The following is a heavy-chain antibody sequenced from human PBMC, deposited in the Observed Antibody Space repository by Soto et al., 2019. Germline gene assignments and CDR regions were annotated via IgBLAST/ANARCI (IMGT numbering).Heavy chain of an antibody. D-gene: IGHD3-22*01. CDR2: ISGSGGST. J-gene: IGHJ4*02. CDR3: AKTGPDKDSSGYLPLDY. Sequence: PGGSLRLSCAASGFTFSSYAMSWVRQAPGKGLEWVSAISGSGGSTYYADSVKGRFTISRDNSKNTLYLQMNSLRAEDTAVYYCAKTGPDKDSSGYLPLDYWGQGTLVTVSS. CDR1: GFTFSSYA. V-gene: IGHV3-23*01.